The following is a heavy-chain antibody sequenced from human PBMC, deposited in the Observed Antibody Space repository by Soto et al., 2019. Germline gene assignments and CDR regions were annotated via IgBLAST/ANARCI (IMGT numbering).Heavy chain of an antibody. D-gene: IGHD1-7*01. CDR2: VYWTGST. V-gene: IGHV4-39*07. Sequence: ASETLSLTCSVSGDSITTNGYYWGWIRQPPGKGLQWIGNVYWTGSTFSHPSLKSRVTISVDTSKNQFSLKLSSVTAADTAVYYCARVTLELRLFDCWGQGTLVTVSS. CDR3: ARVTLELRLFDC. J-gene: IGHJ4*02. CDR1: GDSITTNGYY.